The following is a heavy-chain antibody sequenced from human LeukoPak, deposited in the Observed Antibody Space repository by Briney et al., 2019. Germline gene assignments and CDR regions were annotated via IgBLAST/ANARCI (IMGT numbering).Heavy chain of an antibody. V-gene: IGHV3-23*01. CDR1: GFTFRSYA. D-gene: IGHD2-15*01. J-gene: IGHJ4*02. CDR2: ISDSGAAT. Sequence: GGSLTLSCAASGFTFRSYAMSWVRQAQGKGLEWVSAISDSGAATNYADSVKGRLTISRDNSKNTLYLQMNSLRAEDTALYYCAKRSCSGGSCYFDYWGQGTLVTVSS. CDR3: AKRSCSGGSCYFDY.